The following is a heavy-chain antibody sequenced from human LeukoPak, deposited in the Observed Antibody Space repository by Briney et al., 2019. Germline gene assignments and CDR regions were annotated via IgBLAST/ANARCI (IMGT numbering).Heavy chain of an antibody. D-gene: IGHD2-2*01. CDR1: GGSVTSSSYY. J-gene: IGHJ4*02. V-gene: IGHV4-39*07. CDR2: LYYTGST. CDR3: AGVVPAATLNY. Sequence: SETLSLTCTVSGGSVTSSSYYWGWIRQPPGKGLEWIGSLYYTGSTYYSPSLKSRVTMSVDTSKNQFSLKLSSVTAADTAVYYCAGVVPAATLNYWGQGTLVTVSS.